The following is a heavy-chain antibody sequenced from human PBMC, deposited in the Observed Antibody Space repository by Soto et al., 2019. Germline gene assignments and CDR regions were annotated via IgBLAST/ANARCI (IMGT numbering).Heavy chain of an antibody. V-gene: IGHV3-30-3*01. D-gene: IGHD1-1*01. CDR2: ISYEGSNT. Sequence: GGSLRLSCVASGFTFDTYGIHWVRQAPGKGLQWVALISYEGSNTYYADSVRGRFTISRDNSKNALYLQMNTLRPEDTGLYYCARVTPGNNLYYFSGLDFWGQGTSVTVSS. J-gene: IGHJ6*02. CDR3: ARVTPGNNLYYFSGLDF. CDR1: GFTFDTYG.